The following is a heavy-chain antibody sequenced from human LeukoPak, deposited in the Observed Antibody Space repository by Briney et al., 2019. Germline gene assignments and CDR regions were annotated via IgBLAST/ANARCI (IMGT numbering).Heavy chain of an antibody. CDR1: GGSISSYY. CDR2: IYTSGST. V-gene: IGHV4-4*07. D-gene: IGHD3-10*01. J-gene: IGHJ6*03. CDR3: ARDRSYYYGSGSTGYYYYYMDV. Sequence: SETLSLTCTVSGGSISSYYWSWIRQPAGKGLEWIGRIYTSGSTNYNPSLKSRVTMSVDTSKNQFSLKLSSVTAEDTAVYYCARDRSYYYGSGSTGYYYYYMDVWGKGTTVTVSS.